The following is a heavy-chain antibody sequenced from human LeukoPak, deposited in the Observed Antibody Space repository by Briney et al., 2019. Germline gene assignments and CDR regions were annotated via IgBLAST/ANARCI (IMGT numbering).Heavy chain of an antibody. J-gene: IGHJ4*02. CDR1: GYTFTGYY. CDR2: INPNSGGT. D-gene: IGHD3-3*01. CDR3: ARGDSDYDFWSVPGPY. V-gene: IGHV1-2*02. Sequence: GASVKVSCKASGYTFTGYYMHWVRQAPGQGLEWMGWINPNSGGTNYAQKFQGRVTMTRDTSISTAYMELSRLRSDDTAVYYCARGDSDYDFWSVPGPYWGQGTLVTVSS.